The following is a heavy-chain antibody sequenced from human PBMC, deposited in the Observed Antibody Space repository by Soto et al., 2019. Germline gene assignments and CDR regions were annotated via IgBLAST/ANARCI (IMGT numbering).Heavy chain of an antibody. CDR3: ARHTDYYGSGSYRYYYYYYMDV. Sequence: QLQLQESGPGLVKPSETLSLTCTVSGGSISSSSYYWGWIRQPPGKGLEWIGSIYYSGSTYYNPSLKSRVTISVDTSKNQFSLKLSSVTAADTAVYYCARHTDYYGSGSYRYYYYYYMDVWGKGTTVTVSS. D-gene: IGHD3-10*01. CDR2: IYYSGST. V-gene: IGHV4-39*01. J-gene: IGHJ6*03. CDR1: GGSISSSSYY.